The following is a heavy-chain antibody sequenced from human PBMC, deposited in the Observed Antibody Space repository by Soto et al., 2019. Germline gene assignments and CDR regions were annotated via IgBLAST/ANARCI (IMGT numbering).Heavy chain of an antibody. D-gene: IGHD3-10*01. CDR2: INPSGGST. CDR1: GYTFTSYY. Sequence: QVQLVQSGAEVKKPGASVKVSCKASGYTFTSYYMHWVRQAPGQGLEWMGIINPSGGSTSYAQKSHGGVTMTGDTSTTTVYMELSSLRSEDTAVYYCAGDGYYYGSGGGMDVWGQGTTVTVSS. V-gene: IGHV1-46*03. J-gene: IGHJ6*02. CDR3: AGDGYYYGSGGGMDV.